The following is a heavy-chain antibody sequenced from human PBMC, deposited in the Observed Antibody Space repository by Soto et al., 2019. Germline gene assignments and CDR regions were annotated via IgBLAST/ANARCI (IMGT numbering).Heavy chain of an antibody. CDR2: IIPIFGTA. V-gene: IGHV1-69*13. D-gene: IGHD1-26*01. Sequence: GASVKVSCKASGGTFSSYAISWVRQAPGQGLEWMGGIIPIFGTANYAQKFQGRVTITEDESTSTAYMELSSLRSEDTAVYYCARDVSVAWDIDAFDIWGQGTMVTVSS. CDR1: GGTFSSYA. J-gene: IGHJ3*02. CDR3: ARDVSVAWDIDAFDI.